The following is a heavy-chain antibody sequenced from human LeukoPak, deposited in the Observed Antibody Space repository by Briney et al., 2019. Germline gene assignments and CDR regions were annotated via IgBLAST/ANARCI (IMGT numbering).Heavy chain of an antibody. D-gene: IGHD2-2*01. Sequence: SETLSLTCTVSGGSIRSGDYYWSWIRQPPGKGLEWIGYIYYSGNTYYNPSLKSRVTISVDTSKNQFSLKLSSVTAADTAVYYCARVVVPAPIPAFDIWGQGTMVTVSP. CDR1: GGSIRSGDYY. J-gene: IGHJ3*02. CDR3: ARVVVPAPIPAFDI. CDR2: IYYSGNT. V-gene: IGHV4-30-4*08.